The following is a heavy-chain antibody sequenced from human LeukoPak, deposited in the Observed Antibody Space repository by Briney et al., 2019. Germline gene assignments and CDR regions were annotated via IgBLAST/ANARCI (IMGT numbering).Heavy chain of an antibody. CDR3: ARGRNWGDYYGMDV. V-gene: IGHV3-21*04. Sequence: GGSLRLSCAVSGFIFGSYNMNWVRQAPGKGLEWVSAISSGSGYVYHADSVKGRFTISRDNAKNSLYLQMNSLRAEDTAVYYCARGRNWGDYYGMDVWGQGTTVTVFS. CDR2: ISSGSGYV. CDR1: GFIFGSYN. J-gene: IGHJ6*02. D-gene: IGHD7-27*01.